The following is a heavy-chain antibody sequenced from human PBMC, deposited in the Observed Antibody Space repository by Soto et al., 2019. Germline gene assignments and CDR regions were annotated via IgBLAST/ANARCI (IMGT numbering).Heavy chain of an antibody. V-gene: IGHV4-59*01. D-gene: IGHD3-3*01. J-gene: IGHJ5*02. CDR1: GGSISSYY. Sequence: QVQLQESGPGLVKPSETLSLTCTVSGGSISSYYWSWIRQPTGKGLEWIGYIYYSGSTNYNPSLKSRVTISVDTSKNQFSLKLSSVTAADTAVYYCARGTYYDFWSGYKGNWFDPWGQGTLVTVSS. CDR3: ARGTYYDFWSGYKGNWFDP. CDR2: IYYSGST.